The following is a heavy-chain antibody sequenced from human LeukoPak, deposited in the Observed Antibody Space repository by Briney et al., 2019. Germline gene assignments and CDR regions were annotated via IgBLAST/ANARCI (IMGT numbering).Heavy chain of an antibody. CDR2: IYPRDGST. V-gene: IGHV1-46*01. CDR1: GYTFTSNY. CDR3: ARDGVYYDFWSGYPRGGRNYYGMDV. Sequence: GASVKVSCKASGYTFTSNYIHWVRQAPGQGLEWMGMIYPRDGSTSYAQKFQGRVTVTRDTSTSTVHMELSGLRSEGTAVYYCARDGVYYDFWSGYPRGGRNYYGMDVWGQGTTVTVSS. D-gene: IGHD3-3*01. J-gene: IGHJ6*02.